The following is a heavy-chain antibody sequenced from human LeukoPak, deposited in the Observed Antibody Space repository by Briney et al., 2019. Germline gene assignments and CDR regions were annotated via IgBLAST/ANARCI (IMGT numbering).Heavy chain of an antibody. CDR2: IHTSGNT. CDR3: ARDSTVTLDY. Sequence: SETLSLTCTVSGASISSYYWSWIRQPAGQGLEWIGRIHTSGNTNYNPSLKSRVTMSVDTSKNQFSLKLSSVTAADTAVYYCARDSTVTLDYWGQGTLVTVSS. CDR1: GASISSYY. D-gene: IGHD4-17*01. J-gene: IGHJ4*02. V-gene: IGHV4-4*07.